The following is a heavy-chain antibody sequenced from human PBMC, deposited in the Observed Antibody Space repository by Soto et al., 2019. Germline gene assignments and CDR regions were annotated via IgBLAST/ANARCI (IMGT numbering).Heavy chain of an antibody. D-gene: IGHD2-8*02. V-gene: IGHV3-23*01. Sequence: GGSLRLSCAASGFTFSSYAMSWVRQAPGKGLEWVSAISGSGGSTYYADSVKGRFTISRDNSKNTLYLQMNSLRAEDAAVYYCAKGLLASRGAFDIWGQGTMVTVSS. CDR1: GFTFSSYA. CDR2: ISGSGGST. CDR3: AKGLLASRGAFDI. J-gene: IGHJ3*02.